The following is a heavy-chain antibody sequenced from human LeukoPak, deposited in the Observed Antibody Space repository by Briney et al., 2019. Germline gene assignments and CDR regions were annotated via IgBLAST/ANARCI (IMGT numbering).Heavy chain of an antibody. V-gene: IGHV3-9*01. Sequence: PGRSLRLSCAASGFTFDDYAMHWVRQAPGKGLEWVSGISWNSGSIGYADSVKGRFTISRDNAKNSLYLQMNSLRAEDTAVYYCARERVATASAFDVWGQGTMVTVSS. CDR1: GFTFDDYA. CDR3: ARERVATASAFDV. CDR2: ISWNSGSI. D-gene: IGHD4-23*01. J-gene: IGHJ3*01.